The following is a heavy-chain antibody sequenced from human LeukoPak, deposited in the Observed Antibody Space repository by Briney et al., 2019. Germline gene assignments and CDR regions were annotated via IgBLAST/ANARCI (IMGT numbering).Heavy chain of an antibody. CDR2: ISSDSGTT. J-gene: IGHJ3*02. V-gene: IGHV3-48*01. D-gene: IGHD1-26*01. CDR1: GFTFSGYY. CDR3: TRGGSPPEALGDALDI. Sequence: GGSLRLSCAASGFTFSGYYMNWVRQAPGKGLEWVSYISSDSGTTHYADSVKGRFIISRDNAKNSLYLQMNSLRVEDTAVYYCTRGGSPPEALGDALDIWGQGTMVTVSS.